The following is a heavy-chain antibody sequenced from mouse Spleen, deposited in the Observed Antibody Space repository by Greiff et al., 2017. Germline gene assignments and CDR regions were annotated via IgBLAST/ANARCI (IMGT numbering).Heavy chain of an antibody. CDR3: ARDRQLGLHDY. J-gene: IGHJ2*01. Sequence: EVQLQESGPGLVKPSQSLSLTCSVTGYSITSGYYWKWIRQFPGNKLEWMGYISYDGSNNYNPSLKNRISITRDTSKNQFFLKLNSVTTEDTATYYCARDRQLGLHDYWGQGTTLTVSS. D-gene: IGHD3-2*01. V-gene: IGHV3-6*01. CDR1: GYSITSGYY. CDR2: ISYDGSN.